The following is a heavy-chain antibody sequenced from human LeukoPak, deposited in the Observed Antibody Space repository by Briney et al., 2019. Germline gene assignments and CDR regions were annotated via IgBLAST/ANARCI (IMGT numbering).Heavy chain of an antibody. CDR3: ARDATIAAPLMS. D-gene: IGHD6-13*01. Sequence: SETLSLTCTVSGGSISSGSYYWSWIRQPPGEGLEWIGNIFHGVTTFYNPSLMNRVVISVDTSKNQFSLKLTSVTAADTAVYYCARDATIAAPLMSWGQGTLVIVSS. CDR1: GGSISSGSYY. CDR2: IFHGVTT. J-gene: IGHJ4*02. V-gene: IGHV4-39*07.